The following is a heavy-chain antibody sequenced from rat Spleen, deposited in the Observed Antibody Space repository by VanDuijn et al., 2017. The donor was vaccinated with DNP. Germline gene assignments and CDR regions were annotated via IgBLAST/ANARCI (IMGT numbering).Heavy chain of an antibody. CDR3: ARHVLPLRVWDY. CDR2: TSYDGGST. V-gene: IGHV5-22*01. J-gene: IGHJ2*01. CDR1: GFTFSDYY. D-gene: IGHD1-4*01. Sequence: EVQLVESGGGLVQPGRSLKLSCAASGFTFSDYYMDWVRQAPTKGLEGVAYTSYDGGSTYNGDSVSDRFTISRDNAKSTLYLQMNSLRYEDMATYYCARHVLPLRVWDYWGQGVMVTVSS.